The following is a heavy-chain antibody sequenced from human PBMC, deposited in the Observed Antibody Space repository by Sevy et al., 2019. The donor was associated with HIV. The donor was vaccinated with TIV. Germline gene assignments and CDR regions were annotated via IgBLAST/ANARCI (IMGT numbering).Heavy chain of an antibody. CDR3: ARTYPGLCY. V-gene: IGHV1-8*01. J-gene: IGHJ4*02. CDR2: MNPNSGVT. Sequence: ASVKVSCTASGYTFTNYDIHWLRQAPGQGLEWLAWMNPNSGVTGYAPKFQGRVTLTRSTPISTAYMGLGSLRSDDTAVYYCARTYPGLCYWGQGTLVTVSS. CDR1: GYTFTNYD. D-gene: IGHD2-2*02.